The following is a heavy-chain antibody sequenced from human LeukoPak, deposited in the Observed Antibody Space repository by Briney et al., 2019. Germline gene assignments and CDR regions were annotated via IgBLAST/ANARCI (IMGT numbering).Heavy chain of an antibody. CDR2: IKSRTDGRTK. CDR3: ITDLGRSVDTAMTYYYGLDV. CDR1: GFIFSNAW. Sequence: GGYLRLSCAASGFIFSNAWMSWVRQAPGKGLEWIGRIKSRTDGRTKDYAAPVKGRFIISREDSRNTLYLQMNGLKTADTAVYYCITDLGRSVDTAMTYYYGLDVWGQGTTVSVSS. D-gene: IGHD5-18*01. V-gene: IGHV3-15*01. J-gene: IGHJ6*02.